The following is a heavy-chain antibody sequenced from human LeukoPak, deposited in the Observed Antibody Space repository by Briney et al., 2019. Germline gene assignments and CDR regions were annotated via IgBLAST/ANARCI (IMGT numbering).Heavy chain of an antibody. V-gene: IGHV4-61*10. Sequence: SETLSLTCTVSGGSVSSGSYYWSWIRQPAGQGLEWIGRIYTSGTTNYNPSLKSRVTMSVDTSKNQFSLKLSSVTAADTAVYYCARDNYGSGSYYYYYYYYMDVWGKGTTVTISS. J-gene: IGHJ6*03. CDR1: GGSVSSGSYY. CDR2: IYTSGTT. CDR3: ARDNYGSGSYYYYYYYYMDV. D-gene: IGHD3-10*01.